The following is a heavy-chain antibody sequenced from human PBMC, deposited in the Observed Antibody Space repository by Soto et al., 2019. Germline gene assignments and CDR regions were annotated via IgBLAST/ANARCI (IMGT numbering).Heavy chain of an antibody. J-gene: IGHJ6*03. D-gene: IGHD2-2*01. CDR3: ARGRGNVVVPAAMAPYYYYYMDV. V-gene: IGHV4-34*01. CDR2: INHSGST. CDR1: GGSFSGYY. Sequence: SETLSLTCAVYGGSFSGYYWSWIRQPPGKGLEWIGEINHSGSTNYNPSLKSRVTISVDTSKNQFSLKLSSVTAADTAVYYCARGRGNVVVPAAMAPYYYYYMDVWGKGTTVTVSS.